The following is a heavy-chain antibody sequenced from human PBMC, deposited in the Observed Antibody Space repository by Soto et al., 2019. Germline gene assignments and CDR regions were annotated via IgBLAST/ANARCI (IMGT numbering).Heavy chain of an antibody. CDR2: IIPIFGTA. V-gene: IGHV1-69*13. D-gene: IGHD5-18*01. J-gene: IGHJ5*02. CDR3: ARDRTEIVDTAMVNWFDP. Sequence: SVKVSCKASGGTFSSYAISWVRQAPGQGLEWMGGIIPIFGTANYAQKFQGRVTITADESTSTAYMELSSLRSEDTAVYYCARDRTEIVDTAMVNWFDPWGQGTLVTVSS. CDR1: GGTFSSYA.